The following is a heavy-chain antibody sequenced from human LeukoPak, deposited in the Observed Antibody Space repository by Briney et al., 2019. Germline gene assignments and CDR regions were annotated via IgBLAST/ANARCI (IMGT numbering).Heavy chain of an antibody. V-gene: IGHV1-58*01. J-gene: IGHJ4*02. CDR2: IVVGSGNT. Sequence: SVKVSCKASGFTFTSSAVQWVRQARGQRLEWIGWIVVGSGNTNYAQKFQERVTITTDMSTSTAYMELSSLRSEDTAVYYCAADLREEGYDYYDSSGYYRYYFDYWGQGTLVTVSS. D-gene: IGHD3-22*01. CDR1: GFTFTSSA. CDR3: AADLREEGYDYYDSSGYYRYYFDY.